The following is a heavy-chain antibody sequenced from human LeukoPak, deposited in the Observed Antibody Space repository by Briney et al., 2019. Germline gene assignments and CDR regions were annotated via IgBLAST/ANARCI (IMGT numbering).Heavy chain of an antibody. CDR3: ARPLVIYDFWSGYQNDAFDI. J-gene: IGHJ3*02. CDR2: IYPGDSDT. Sequence: GESLKISCKGSGYSFTSYWIGWVRQMPGKGLEWMGIIYPGDSDTRYSPSFQGQVTISADKSISTAYLQWSSLKASDTAMYYCARPLVIYDFWSGYQNDAFDIWGQGTMVTVSS. V-gene: IGHV5-51*01. D-gene: IGHD3-3*01. CDR1: GYSFTSYW.